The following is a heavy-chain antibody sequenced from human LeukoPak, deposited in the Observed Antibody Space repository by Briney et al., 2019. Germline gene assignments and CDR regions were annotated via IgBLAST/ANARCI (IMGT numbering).Heavy chain of an antibody. V-gene: IGHV1-69*13. CDR3: AYYYDSSGYPFDY. J-gene: IGHJ4*02. D-gene: IGHD3-22*01. CDR2: IIPIFGTA. CDR1: GGTFNSYA. Sequence: SVKVSCKASGGTFNSYAIGWERQAPGQWLELMGGIIPIFGTANYAQKSQGRVTITADESTSTAYMELSSLRSEDTAVYYCAYYYDSSGYPFDYWGQGTLVTVSS.